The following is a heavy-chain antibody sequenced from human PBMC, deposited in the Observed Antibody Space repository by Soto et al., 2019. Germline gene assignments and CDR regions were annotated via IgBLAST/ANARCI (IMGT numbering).Heavy chain of an antibody. CDR2: MNPNSGIT. CDR1: GYTFTSYD. D-gene: IGHD3-22*01. V-gene: IGHV1-8*01. Sequence: QVQLVQSGAEVKKPGASVKVSCKASGYTFTSYDINWVRQATGQGLEWIGWMNPNSGITGYAQKFQGRVTMTRNTSLSTAYMELSSLRSEDTAVYYCALYYYDSSGLFDYWGQGTLVTVSS. CDR3: ALYYYDSSGLFDY. J-gene: IGHJ4*02.